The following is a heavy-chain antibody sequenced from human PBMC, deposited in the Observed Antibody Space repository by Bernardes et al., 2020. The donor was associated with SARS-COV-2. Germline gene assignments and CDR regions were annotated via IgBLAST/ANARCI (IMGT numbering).Heavy chain of an antibody. J-gene: IGHJ4*02. CDR1: GFTFNNAW. V-gene: IGHV3-15*01. D-gene: IGHD1-20*01. Sequence: GSLRLSCTASGFTFNNAWMNWVRQAPGKGLEWLGRIKSEAEGVTTEYAAPVKGRFTISRDDSKNTLYLQIHSLKTEDTAVYYCSTRITATCDYWGQGTLVTVSS. CDR2: IKSEAEGVTT. CDR3: STRITATCDY.